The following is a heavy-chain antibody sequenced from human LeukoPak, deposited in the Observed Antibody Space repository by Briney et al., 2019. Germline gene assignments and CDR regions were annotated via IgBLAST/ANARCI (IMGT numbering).Heavy chain of an antibody. CDR1: GDSVSSNSAA. CDR3: AREWANCYGY. V-gene: IGHV6-1*01. CDR2: TYYRSKWYN. J-gene: IGHJ4*02. Sequence: SQTLSLTCAISGDSVSSNSAAWTWIRQPPSRGLEWLGRTYYRSKWYNDYAVSVKSRITVNPDTSKNQFSLQLNSVTPEDTAVYYCAREWANCYGYWGQGTLVTVSS.